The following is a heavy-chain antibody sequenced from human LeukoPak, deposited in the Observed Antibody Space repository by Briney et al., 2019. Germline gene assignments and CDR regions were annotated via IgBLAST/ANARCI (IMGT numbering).Heavy chain of an antibody. J-gene: IGHJ4*02. V-gene: IGHV3-23*01. CDR2: LSGSGGST. Sequence: PGGSLRLSCAASGFTFSIYGMTWVRQAPGKGLEGVSALSGSGGSTYYADSVKDRFTISRDNSKNTLYLQMNSLRAEDTAVYYCARVRGSSGWSFDYWGQGTLVTVSS. CDR3: ARVRGSSGWSFDY. D-gene: IGHD6-19*01. CDR1: GFTFSIYG.